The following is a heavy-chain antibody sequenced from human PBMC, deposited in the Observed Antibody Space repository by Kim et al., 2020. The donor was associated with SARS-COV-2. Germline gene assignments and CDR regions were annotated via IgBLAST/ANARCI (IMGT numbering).Heavy chain of an antibody. D-gene: IGHD2-15*01. Sequence: GGSLRLSCAASGFTFSTDWMHWVRQAPGKGLMWVSRIDGSGTGTSYADSVKGRFTISRDSAKNTLYLQMNSLRADDTAVYYCVRARYDGNCFGYWGQGTPVTVSS. CDR3: VRARYDGNCFGY. CDR2: IDGSGTGT. CDR1: GFTFSTDW. V-gene: IGHV3-74*01. J-gene: IGHJ4*02.